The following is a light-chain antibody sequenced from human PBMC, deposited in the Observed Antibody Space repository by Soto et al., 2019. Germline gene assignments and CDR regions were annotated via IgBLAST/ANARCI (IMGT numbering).Light chain of an antibody. CDR3: QQYYSTPLT. Sequence: DIVMTQSPDSLAVSLGERATINCKSSQSVLYSSNNKNYLAWYQQKPGQPPKVLIYWASTRESGVPDRFSGSGSWTDFTLTISSLQAEDVAFYYCQQYYSTPLTFGGGTKVEIK. CDR1: QSVLYSSNNKNY. CDR2: WAS. V-gene: IGKV4-1*01. J-gene: IGKJ4*01.